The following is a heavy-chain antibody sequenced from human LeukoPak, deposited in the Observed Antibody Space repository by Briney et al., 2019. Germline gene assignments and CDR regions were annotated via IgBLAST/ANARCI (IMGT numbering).Heavy chain of an antibody. CDR1: GFTVSSDY. J-gene: IGHJ4*02. CDR2: IYSADTT. D-gene: IGHD2-15*01. CDR3: AREDRWMGGFDY. Sequence: GGSLRLSCAASGFTVSSDYMTWVRQAPGKGLEWVSIIYSADTTYYADSVRGRFTISRDNTKNTLYLQMNSLRAEDSAVYYCAREDRWMGGFDYWGQGTLVTVSS. V-gene: IGHV3-66*01.